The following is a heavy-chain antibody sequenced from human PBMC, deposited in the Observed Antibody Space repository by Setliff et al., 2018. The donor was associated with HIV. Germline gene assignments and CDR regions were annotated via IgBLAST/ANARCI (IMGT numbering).Heavy chain of an antibody. Sequence: GGSLRLSCAASGFTVSTYYMSWVRQVPGKGLEWVAVISQDASKDYYADSVKGRFTISKDNSKNTVFLQMNNLRVEDTALYYCAKSSFRFFEDLSDWYFDLWGRGTLVTVSS. CDR3: AKSSFRFFEDLSDWYFDL. D-gene: IGHD3-16*02. V-gene: IGHV3-30*18. J-gene: IGHJ2*01. CDR1: GFTVSTYY. CDR2: ISQDASKD.